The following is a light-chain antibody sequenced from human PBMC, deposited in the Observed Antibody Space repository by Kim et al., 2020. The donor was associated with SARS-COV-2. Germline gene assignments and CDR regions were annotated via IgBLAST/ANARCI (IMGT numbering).Light chain of an antibody. V-gene: IGKV4-1*01. CDR2: WAT. CDR3: QQYDSTPLT. CDR1: QSVLYSSNNKNY. Sequence: DIVMTQSPDSLAVSLGERATIKCKSSQSVLYSSNNKNYLAWYQQKPRQPPKLLIYWATTREYGVPDRFSGSGSGTDFTLTISSLQAEDVAVYYCQQYDSTPLTFGGGTKVDIK. J-gene: IGKJ4*01.